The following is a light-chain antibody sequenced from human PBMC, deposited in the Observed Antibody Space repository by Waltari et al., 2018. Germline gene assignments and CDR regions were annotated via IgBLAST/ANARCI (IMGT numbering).Light chain of an antibody. J-gene: IGKJ5*01. CDR1: QSIGTW. CDR2: KAS. V-gene: IGKV1-5*03. CDR3: QQYVSYPIT. Sequence: DIQMTQSPSTLSASVGARGTITCRASQSIGTWLPWSQQKPGKAPTLRIYKASSLESGVPSRFSGSGSGTEFTLTISSLQPDDFATYFCQQYVSYPITFGQGTRLEIK.